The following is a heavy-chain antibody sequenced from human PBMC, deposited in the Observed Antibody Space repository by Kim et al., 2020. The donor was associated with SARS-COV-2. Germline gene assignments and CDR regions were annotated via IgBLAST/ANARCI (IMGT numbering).Heavy chain of an antibody. V-gene: IGHV4-4*02. CDR1: GGSISSSNW. D-gene: IGHD1-20*01. CDR2: IYHSGST. Sequence: SETLSLTCAVSGGSISSSNWWSWVRQPPGKGLEWIGEIYHSGSTNYNPSLKSRVTISVDKSKNQFSLKLSSVTAADTAVYYCARVPFRMVYAFDIWGQGTMVTVSS. J-gene: IGHJ3*02. CDR3: ARVPFRMVYAFDI.